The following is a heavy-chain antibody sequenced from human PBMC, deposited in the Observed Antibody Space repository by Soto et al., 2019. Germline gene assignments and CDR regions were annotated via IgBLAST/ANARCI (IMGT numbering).Heavy chain of an antibody. CDR1: GGTFATYT. Sequence: QVHLVQSGAEVRKPGSSVKVSCKTSGGTFATYTISWVRQAPGQGLEWMGRIIPLFGTTKYAQNFQDRVTITAEESTSTTYMELSSLRAEDTAVYYCARRLDDRADEGFDVWGEGTAVTVSA. J-gene: IGHJ3*01. CDR3: ARRLDDRADEGFDV. D-gene: IGHD3-16*01. CDR2: IIPLFGTT. V-gene: IGHV1-69*18.